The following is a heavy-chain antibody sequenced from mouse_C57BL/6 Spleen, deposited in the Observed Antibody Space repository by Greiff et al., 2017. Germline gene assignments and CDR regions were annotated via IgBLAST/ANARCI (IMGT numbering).Heavy chain of an antibody. D-gene: IGHD1-1*01. Sequence: VQLQQSGPGLVQPSQSLSITCTVSGFSLTSYGVHWVRQSPGKGLEWLGVLWRGGSTDYNAAFMSRLSITKDNSKSQVFFKMNSLQADDTAIYYCAKNRNYYGSSYAMDYWGQGTSVTVSS. J-gene: IGHJ4*01. V-gene: IGHV2-5*01. CDR3: AKNRNYYGSSYAMDY. CDR1: GFSLTSYG. CDR2: LWRGGST.